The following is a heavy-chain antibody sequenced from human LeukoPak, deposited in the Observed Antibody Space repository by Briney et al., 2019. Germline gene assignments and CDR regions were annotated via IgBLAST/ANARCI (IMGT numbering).Heavy chain of an antibody. CDR1: GFTVDSNY. Sequence: PGGSLRLSCAVSGFTVDSNYLSWVRQAPGKGLEWVSTIYTGGNTYYAASVKGRFTISRDFSKNTVFLHMNSLRAEDTAMYYCARGDDSGYYDYFDYWGQGALVTVSS. CDR3: ARGDDSGYYDYFDY. J-gene: IGHJ4*02. D-gene: IGHD3-22*01. V-gene: IGHV3-53*01. CDR2: IYTGGNT.